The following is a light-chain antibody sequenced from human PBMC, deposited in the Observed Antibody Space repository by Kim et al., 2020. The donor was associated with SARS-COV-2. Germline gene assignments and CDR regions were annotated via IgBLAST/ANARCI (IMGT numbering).Light chain of an antibody. CDR2: DAS. V-gene: IGKV3-11*01. J-gene: IGKJ1*01. Sequence: SLSPGDRATLSCRASQSVTKYLAWYQHKPGQTPRLLIYDASNRATGIPARFSGSGSGTDFTLTISSLEPEDFAVYYCQQRSHWPRTFGQVTKVDIK. CDR1: QSVTKY. CDR3: QQRSHWPRT.